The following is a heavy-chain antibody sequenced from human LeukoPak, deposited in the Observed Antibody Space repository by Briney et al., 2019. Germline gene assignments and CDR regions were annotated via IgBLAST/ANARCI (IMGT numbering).Heavy chain of an antibody. CDR3: TSPLSYYDFWSGYYKDYYYYGMDV. V-gene: IGHV3-73*01. D-gene: IGHD3-3*01. Sequence: PGGSLRLSCAASGFTFSGSAMHWVRQASGKGLEWVGRIRSKANSYATAYAASVKGRFTISRDDSKNAAYLQMNSLKTEDTAVYYCTSPLSYYDFWSGYYKDYYYYGMDVWGQGTTVTVSS. CDR1: GFTFSGSA. CDR2: IRSKANSYAT. J-gene: IGHJ6*02.